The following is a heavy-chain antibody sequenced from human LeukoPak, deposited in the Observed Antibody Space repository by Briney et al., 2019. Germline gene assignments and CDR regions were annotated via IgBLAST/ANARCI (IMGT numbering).Heavy chain of an antibody. CDR1: GGSISSYY. CDR2: IYYSGST. CDR3: ARGGDILTGYPSYFYY. V-gene: IGHV4-59*01. D-gene: IGHD3-9*01. J-gene: IGHJ4*02. Sequence: SETLSLTCTVSGGSISSYYWSWIRQPPGKGLEWIGYIYYSGSTNYNPSLKSRVTISVDTSKNQFSLKLSSVTAADTAVYYCARGGDILTGYPSYFYYWGQGTLFTVSS.